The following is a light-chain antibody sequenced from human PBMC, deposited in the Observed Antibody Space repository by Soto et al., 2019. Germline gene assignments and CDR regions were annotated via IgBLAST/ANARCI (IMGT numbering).Light chain of an antibody. CDR2: KVS. CDR1: QSLVHSDGIAY. J-gene: IGKJ5*01. CDR3: MKGTHWPIT. Sequence: DVVLTQSPLSMPITLGQPASLSCRSNQSLVHSDGIAYFSWFQQRPGRSQRRLIYKVSNRDSGVPARSSGSGSGTDFALKISRVEAEEVGVYYCMKGTHWPITVGKGTRLENK. V-gene: IGKV2-30*02.